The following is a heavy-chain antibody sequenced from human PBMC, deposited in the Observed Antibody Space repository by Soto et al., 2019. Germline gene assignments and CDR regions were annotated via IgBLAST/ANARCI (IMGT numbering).Heavy chain of an antibody. J-gene: IGHJ4*02. CDR2: IYYSGST. V-gene: IGHV4-39*01. D-gene: IGHD3-10*01. CDR1: GCSISSSSYY. CDR3: ARRGSGSYSDY. Sequence: QLQLQESGPGLVKPSETLSLTCTVSGCSISSSSYYWGWIRQPPGKGLEWIGSIYYSGSTYYNPSLKSRVPISVDTSKNQFSLKLSSVTAADTAVYYCARRGSGSYSDYWGQGTLVTVSS.